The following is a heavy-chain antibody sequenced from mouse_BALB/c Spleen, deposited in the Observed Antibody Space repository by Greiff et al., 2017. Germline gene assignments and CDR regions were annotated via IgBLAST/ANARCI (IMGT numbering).Heavy chain of an antibody. CDR2: IYPYNGGT. CDR3: ARPYYRYDGAWFAY. Sequence: VQLQQSGPELVKPGASVKISCKASGYTFTDYNMHWVKQSHGKSLEWIGYIYPYNGGTGYNQKFKSKATLTVDNSSSTAYMELRSLTSEDSAVYYCARPYYRYDGAWFAYWGQGTLVTVSA. D-gene: IGHD2-14*01. V-gene: IGHV1S29*02. J-gene: IGHJ3*01. CDR1: GYTFTDYN.